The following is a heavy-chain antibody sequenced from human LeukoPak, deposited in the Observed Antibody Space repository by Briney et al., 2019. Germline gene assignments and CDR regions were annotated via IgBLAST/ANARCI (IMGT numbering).Heavy chain of an antibody. J-gene: IGHJ4*02. D-gene: IGHD2-21*02. CDR1: GFTFINYE. CDR2: ISSSGRTI. Sequence: GGSLRLSCEASGFTFINYEMNWVRQAPGKGLEWLSYISSSGRTIYYADSVKGRFTISRDNAKNSLYLQMNSLRAEDTAVYYCASLVTGILGIDYWGQGTLVTVSS. V-gene: IGHV3-48*03. CDR3: ASLVTGILGIDY.